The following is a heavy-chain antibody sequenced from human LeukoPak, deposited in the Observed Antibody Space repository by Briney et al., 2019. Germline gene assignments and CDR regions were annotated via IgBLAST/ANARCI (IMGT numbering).Heavy chain of an antibody. V-gene: IGHV4-4*07. CDR2: IYTSGST. CDR1: GDSIRSYY. D-gene: IGHD3-10*02. Sequence: SETLSLTCIGSGDSIRSYYWSWIRQPAGKGLEWIGRIYTSGSTNYNPSLKSRVTMSVDTSKNQFSLKLSSVTAADTAVYYCARGPYVSHSFDYWGHGTLVTVSS. J-gene: IGHJ4*01. CDR3: ARGPYVSHSFDY.